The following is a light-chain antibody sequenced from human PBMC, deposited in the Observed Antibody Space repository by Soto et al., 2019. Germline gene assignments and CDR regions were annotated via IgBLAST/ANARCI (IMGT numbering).Light chain of an antibody. CDR2: DVT. Sequence: QSALTQPRSVSGSPGQSVTISCTGTSSDVGGYNYVSWYQQHPGKAPKLMIYDVTKRPSGVPDRFSGSKSDNTASLTISGLQADDEADYYCSSSAGSYTYVFGTGTKVTVL. J-gene: IGLJ1*01. V-gene: IGLV2-11*01. CDR1: SSDVGGYNY. CDR3: SSSAGSYTYV.